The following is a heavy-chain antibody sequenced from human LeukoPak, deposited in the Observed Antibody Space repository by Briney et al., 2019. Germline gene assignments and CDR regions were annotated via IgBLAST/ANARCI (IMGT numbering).Heavy chain of an antibody. Sequence: GGSLRLSCAASGFTFSSYGMHWVRQAPGKGLGWVAVIWYDGSNKYYADSVKGRFTISRDNSKNTLYLQMNSLRAEDTAVYYCARQWLARGIFDYWGQGTLVTVSS. CDR3: ARQWLARGIFDY. J-gene: IGHJ4*02. D-gene: IGHD6-19*01. CDR2: IWYDGSNK. CDR1: GFTFSSYG. V-gene: IGHV3-33*01.